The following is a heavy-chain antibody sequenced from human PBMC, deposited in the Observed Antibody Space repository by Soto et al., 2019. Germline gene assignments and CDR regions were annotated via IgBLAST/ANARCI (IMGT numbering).Heavy chain of an antibody. D-gene: IGHD3-3*01. Sequence: QITLNESGPTQVKPRQTLTLTCTFSGFSLTTSGVGVGWIRQSPGKAPDGLALIYWADDKRYSPSLKSRLTNTKDTSKNQVVLTMADLDPADTATYYCAHRVLRTVFGLVTTTAIYFDFWGQGTPVAVSS. V-gene: IGHV2-5*02. CDR2: IYWADDK. J-gene: IGHJ4*02. CDR3: AHRVLRTVFGLVTTTAIYFDF. CDR1: GFSLTTSGVG.